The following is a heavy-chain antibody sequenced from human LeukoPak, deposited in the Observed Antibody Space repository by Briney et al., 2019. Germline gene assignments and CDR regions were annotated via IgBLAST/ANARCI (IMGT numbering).Heavy chain of an antibody. D-gene: IGHD2-2*01. V-gene: IGHV5-51*01. CDR1: GYSFTSYW. J-gene: IGHJ4*02. CDR2: IYPGDSDT. CDR3: ARGLGYCSSTSCNLFDY. Sequence: GESLKISCKGSGYSFTSYWIVWVRQMPGKGLEWMGIIYPGDSDTRYSPSFQGQVTISADKSISTANLQWSSLKASDTAMYYCARGLGYCSSTSCNLFDYWGQGTVVTVSS.